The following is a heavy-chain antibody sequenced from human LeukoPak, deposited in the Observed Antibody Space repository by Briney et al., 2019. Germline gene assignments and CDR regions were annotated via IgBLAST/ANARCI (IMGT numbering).Heavy chain of an antibody. CDR3: ARVPLV. CDR2: IYYTGST. Sequence: SETLSLTCSVSGGSISNYFWTWIRQNPGKGLEWIGYIYYTGSTYYNPSLKSRVTISVDTSKNQFSLKLTSVTAADTAVYYCARVPLVWGQGSLVTVSS. CDR1: GGSISNYF. V-gene: IGHV4-59*06. J-gene: IGHJ4*02.